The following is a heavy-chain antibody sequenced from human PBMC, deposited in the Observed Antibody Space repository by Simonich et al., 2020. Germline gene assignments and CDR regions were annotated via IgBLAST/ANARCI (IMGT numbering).Heavy chain of an antibody. D-gene: IGHD6-19*01. J-gene: IGHJ5*02. CDR1: FTFINSW. CDR3: TTVWLGNWFHP. V-gene: IGHV3-15*01. Sequence: FTFINSWMSWVRQAPGKGLEWVGRIKSKTDGGTTDYAAPVKGRFTISRDDSKNTLYLQMNNLKTEDTAVYYCTTVWLGNWFHPWGQGTLVTVSS. CDR2: IKSKTDGGTT.